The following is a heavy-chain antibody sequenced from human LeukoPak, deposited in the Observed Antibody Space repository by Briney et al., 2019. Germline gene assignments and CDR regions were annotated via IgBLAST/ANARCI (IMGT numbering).Heavy chain of an antibody. V-gene: IGHV3-23*01. Sequence: PGGPLRLSCAASGFTFSSYAMSWVRQAPGKGLEGVSGISGSGANTYYVDSVKGRFTISRDNSKNTLYLQMNSLRAEDTAVYYCVRDDDRPDNGLDYWGQGTLVTVSS. D-gene: IGHD3-22*01. CDR1: GFTFSSYA. CDR2: ISGSGANT. J-gene: IGHJ4*02. CDR3: VRDDDRPDNGLDY.